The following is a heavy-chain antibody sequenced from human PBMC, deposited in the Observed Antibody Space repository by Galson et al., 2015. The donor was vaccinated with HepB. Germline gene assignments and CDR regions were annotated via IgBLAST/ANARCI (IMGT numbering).Heavy chain of an antibody. CDR3: ATLIFGVVTPHYYYYMDV. D-gene: IGHD3-3*01. CDR1: GYTLTELS. J-gene: IGHJ6*03. CDR2: FDPEDGET. V-gene: IGHV1-24*01. Sequence: SVKVSCKVSGYTLTELSMHWVRQAPGKGLEWMGGFDPEDGETIYAQKFQGRVTMTEDTSTDTAYMELSSLRSEDTAVYYCATLIFGVVTPHYYYYMDVWGKGTTVTVSS.